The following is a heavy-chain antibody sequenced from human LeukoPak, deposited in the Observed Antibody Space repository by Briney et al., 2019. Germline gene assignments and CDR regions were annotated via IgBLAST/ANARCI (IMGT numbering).Heavy chain of an antibody. V-gene: IGHV3-43*02. CDR2: ISGDGGST. CDR3: AKDRGIAAAGDFDY. J-gene: IGHJ4*02. Sequence: GGSLRLSCAASGFTFDDYAMHWVRQAPGKGLEWVSLISGDGGSTYCADSVKGRFTISRDNSKNTLYLQMNSLRAEDTAVYYCAKDRGIAAAGDFDYWGQGTLVTVSS. D-gene: IGHD6-13*01. CDR1: GFTFDDYA.